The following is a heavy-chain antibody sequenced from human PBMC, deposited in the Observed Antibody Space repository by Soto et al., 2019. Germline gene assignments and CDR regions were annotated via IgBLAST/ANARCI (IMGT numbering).Heavy chain of an antibody. J-gene: IGHJ4*02. Sequence: GGSLRLSCAASGLSFSSYGMHWVRQAPGKGLKWVAVISYDGSNKYYADSVKGRFTISRDNSKSTLYLQMNSLRAEDTAVYYCASLQYDSSGYYQAPLDYWGQGTLVTVSS. CDR3: ASLQYDSSGYYQAPLDY. V-gene: IGHV3-30*03. CDR1: GLSFSSYG. CDR2: ISYDGSNK. D-gene: IGHD3-22*01.